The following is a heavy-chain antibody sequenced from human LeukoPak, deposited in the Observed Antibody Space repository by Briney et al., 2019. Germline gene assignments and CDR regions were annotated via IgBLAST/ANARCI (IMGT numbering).Heavy chain of an antibody. Sequence: ASVKVSCKASGYTFTGYYMHWVRQAPGQGLEWMGWMNPNSGNTGYAQKFQGRVTMTRNTSISTAYMELSSLRSEDTAVYYCARARGAVAVYYYYGMDVWGQGTTVTVSS. CDR3: ARARGAVAVYYYYGMDV. V-gene: IGHV1-8*02. CDR1: GYTFTGYY. J-gene: IGHJ6*02. CDR2: MNPNSGNT. D-gene: IGHD6-19*01.